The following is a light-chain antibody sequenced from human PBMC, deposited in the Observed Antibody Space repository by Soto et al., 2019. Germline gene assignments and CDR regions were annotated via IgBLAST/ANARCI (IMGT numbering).Light chain of an antibody. Sequence: EIVLTQSPATLSLSPGERATLSCRASQSVSSYLAWYQQKPGQAPRLLIYDASNRATGIPARFGGSGSGTEFTLTISSLEPEDFAVYYCQQRSNWLTFGGGTKVDIK. CDR1: QSVSSY. CDR3: QQRSNWLT. CDR2: DAS. V-gene: IGKV3-11*01. J-gene: IGKJ4*01.